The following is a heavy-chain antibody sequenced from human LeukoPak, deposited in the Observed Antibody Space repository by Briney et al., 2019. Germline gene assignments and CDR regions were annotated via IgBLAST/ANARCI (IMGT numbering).Heavy chain of an antibody. CDR2: ISAYNGNT. J-gene: IGHJ4*02. D-gene: IGHD3-22*01. V-gene: IGHV1-18*01. Sequence: ASVKVSCKASGYTFINYGISWVRQAPGQGLEWMGWISAYNGNTNSAQKLQGRVTVTTDTSTSTAYMELSSLRSEDTAVYYCARGTMIGEEPADYWGQGTLVTVSS. CDR1: GYTFINYG. CDR3: ARGTMIGEEPADY.